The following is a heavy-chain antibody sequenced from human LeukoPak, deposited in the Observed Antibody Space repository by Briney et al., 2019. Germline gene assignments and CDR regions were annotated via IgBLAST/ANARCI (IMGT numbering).Heavy chain of an antibody. CDR2: IYYSGSN. D-gene: IGHD4-17*01. Sequence: SETLSLTCTVSGGSISSYYWSWIRQPPGKGLEWIGYIYYSGSNNYNPSLKSRVTISVDTSKNQFSLKLSSVTAADTAVYYCARVPGGDYVRYYYYYYMDVWGKGTTVTVSS. CDR3: ARVPGGDYVRYYYYYYMDV. CDR1: GGSISSYY. J-gene: IGHJ6*03. V-gene: IGHV4-59*01.